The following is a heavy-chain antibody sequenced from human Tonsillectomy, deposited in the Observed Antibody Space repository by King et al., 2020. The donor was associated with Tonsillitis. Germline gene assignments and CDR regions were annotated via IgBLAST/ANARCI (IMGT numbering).Heavy chain of an antibody. Sequence: VQLVESGAEVKKPGESLRIPCKGSGYSFTSYWISWVRQMPGKGLGGMGRIDPSDSYTTYSPSLQGHVNISGDKSTSTAYLQWSSLKPSDTSMYCCARLDLVPAAIGTKNYWGQGTLVTVSS. CDR1: GYSFTSYW. CDR3: ARLDLVPAAIGTKNY. V-gene: IGHV5-10-1*03. D-gene: IGHD2-2*01. CDR2: IDPSDSYT. J-gene: IGHJ4*01.